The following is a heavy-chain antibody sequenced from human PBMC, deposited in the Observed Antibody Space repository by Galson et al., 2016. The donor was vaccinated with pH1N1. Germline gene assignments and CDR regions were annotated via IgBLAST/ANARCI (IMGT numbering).Heavy chain of an antibody. V-gene: IGHV3-30*18. D-gene: IGHD4-17*01. CDR1: GFTFSSYG. Sequence: SLRLSCAASGFTFSSYGMHWVRQAPGKGLEWVAVISYDGSNKYYADSVKGRFTISRDNSKNKLYLQMNSLRAEDTAVYYCAKSPLFDGDYVGMDVWGQGTTVTVSS. CDR3: AKSPLFDGDYVGMDV. CDR2: ISYDGSNK. J-gene: IGHJ6*02.